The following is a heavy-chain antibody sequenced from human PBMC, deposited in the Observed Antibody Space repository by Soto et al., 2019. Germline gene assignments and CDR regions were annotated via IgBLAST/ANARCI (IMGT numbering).Heavy chain of an antibody. J-gene: IGHJ6*02. CDR3: ARAMVRGKNYYGMDV. CDR1: GYSFTSYW. Sequence: GESLKISCKGSGYSFTSYWISWVRQMSGKGLEWMGIIYPGDSDTRYSLSFQGQVTISVDKSISTAYLQWSSLKASDTAMYYCARAMVRGKNYYGMDVWGQGTTVTVSS. V-gene: IGHV5-51*01. CDR2: IYPGDSDT. D-gene: IGHD3-10*01.